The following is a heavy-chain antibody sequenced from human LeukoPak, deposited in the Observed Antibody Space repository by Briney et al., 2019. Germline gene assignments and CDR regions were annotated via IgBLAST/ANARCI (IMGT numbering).Heavy chain of an antibody. CDR2: FKPNSGDT. J-gene: IGHJ4*02. CDR1: GYTFTSYG. V-gene: IGHV1-2*02. Sequence: ASVKVSCKASGYTFTSYGISWVRQAPGQGLEWMGWFKPNSGDTNYAQKFQGRFTMTWDTSISTAYMELTGLRSDDTAVYYCARDDEGRANFDFWGQGTLVTVSS. CDR3: ARDDEGRANFDF.